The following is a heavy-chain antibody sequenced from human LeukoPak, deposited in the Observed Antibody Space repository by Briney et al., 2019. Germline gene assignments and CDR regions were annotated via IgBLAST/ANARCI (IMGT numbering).Heavy chain of an antibody. CDR2: IYYGGTT. J-gene: IGHJ4*02. D-gene: IGHD6-13*01. V-gene: IGHV4-39*07. CDR1: GGSISIRSYY. CDR3: ARDGIYSSSWI. Sequence: PSETLSLTCTVSGGSISIRSYYWGWIRQPPGKGLEWIGNIYYGGTTYYNPSLKSRVTISVDTSKNQFSLQLSSVSAADTAVYYCARDGIYSSSWIWGQGTLVTVCS.